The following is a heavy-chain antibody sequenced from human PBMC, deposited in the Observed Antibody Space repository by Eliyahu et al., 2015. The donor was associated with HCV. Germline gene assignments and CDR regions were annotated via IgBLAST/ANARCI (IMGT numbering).Heavy chain of an antibody. J-gene: IGHJ4*02. D-gene: IGHD6-19*01. CDR1: GXSFXGYY. CDR3: ARGHEAVAGTYGDY. Sequence: QVQLQQWGAGLLKPSETLSLTCAVYGXSFXGYYWXWIRQPPGKGLEWIGEINHSGSTNYNPSLKSRVTISVDTSKNQFSLKLSSVTAADTTVYYCARGHEAVAGTYGDYWGQGTLVTVSS. V-gene: IGHV4-34*01. CDR2: INHSGST.